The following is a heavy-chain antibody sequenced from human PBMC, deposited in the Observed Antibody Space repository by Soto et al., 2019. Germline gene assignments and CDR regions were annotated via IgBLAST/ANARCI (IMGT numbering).Heavy chain of an antibody. J-gene: IGHJ4*02. V-gene: IGHV4-39*02. CDR3: AKEKNLALYYFDY. CDR1: GGSITSSGSA. CDR2: IDYSGNI. Sequence: SETLSLTCNASGGSITSSGSAWGWIRQSPGKGLEWIGTIDYSGNIYYIPSLKSRITISVDTSKNQISLKLSSVTAADTAVYYCAKEKNLALYYFDYWGQGTLVTVSS.